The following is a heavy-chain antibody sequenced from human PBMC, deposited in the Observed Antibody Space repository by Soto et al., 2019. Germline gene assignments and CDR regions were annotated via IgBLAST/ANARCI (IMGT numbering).Heavy chain of an antibody. CDR2: INAGNGNT. V-gene: IGHV1-3*01. J-gene: IGHJ6*02. D-gene: IGHD1-26*01. CDR1: GYTFTSYA. Sequence: QVQLVQSGAEVKKPGASVKVSCKASGYTFTSYAMHWVRQAPGQRLEWMGWINAGNGNTKYSQKFQGRVTITRDTSGSTAYMELSTLRSEDTAGYYCARVGLALMDVWGQGTTVTVSS. CDR3: ARVGLALMDV.